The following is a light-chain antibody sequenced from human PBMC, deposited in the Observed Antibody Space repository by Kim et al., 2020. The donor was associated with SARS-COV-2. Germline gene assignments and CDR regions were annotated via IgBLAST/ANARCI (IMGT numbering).Light chain of an antibody. Sequence: AWGQTVSITCHGDSLKTYDTSWFQRKPGQAPVLVIYGHNNRPSGISDRFSGSISGNTASLTITGAQGEDEGDYFCGSRDNSGDHPVFGGGTQLTVL. J-gene: IGLJ3*02. CDR2: GHN. CDR1: SLKTYD. CDR3: GSRDNSGDHPV. V-gene: IGLV3-19*01.